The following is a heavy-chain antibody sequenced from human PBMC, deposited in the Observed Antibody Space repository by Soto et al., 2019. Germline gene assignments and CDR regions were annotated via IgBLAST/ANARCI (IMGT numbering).Heavy chain of an antibody. D-gene: IGHD1-1*01. CDR3: AKDPLGTTGKLDY. J-gene: IGHJ4*02. Sequence: GXAPGLSFAASGFTFSSYGIHWVSQAPGKGLEWVAVISYDGSNKYYADSVKGRFTISRDNSKNTLYLQMNSLRAEDTAVYYCAKDPLGTTGKLDYWGQGTLVTVSS. CDR1: GFTFSSYG. V-gene: IGHV3-30*18. CDR2: ISYDGSNK.